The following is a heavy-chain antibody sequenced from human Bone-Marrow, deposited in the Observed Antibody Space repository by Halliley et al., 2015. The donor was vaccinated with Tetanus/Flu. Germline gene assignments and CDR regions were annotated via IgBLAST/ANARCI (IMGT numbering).Heavy chain of an antibody. D-gene: IGHD1-26*01. CDR3: ASRRSVGTTYFEY. Sequence: GFSVFSGGPGITNYADSGKGRFPLPRDNSKNTLFLQMNSLRAGDTAFYSCASRRSVGTTYFEYWGQGTLVTVSS. V-gene: IGHV3-23*01. J-gene: IGHJ4*02. CDR2: FSGGPGIT.